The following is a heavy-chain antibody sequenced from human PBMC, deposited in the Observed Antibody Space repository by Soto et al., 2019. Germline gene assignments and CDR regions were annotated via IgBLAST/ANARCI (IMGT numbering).Heavy chain of an antibody. CDR1: GFAFSSYG. D-gene: IGHD3-3*01. CDR2: ISYDGISK. V-gene: IGHV3-30*18. J-gene: IGHJ6*02. Sequence: GGSLRLSCAASGFAFSSYGMHWVRQAPGKGLEWVAVISYDGISKYYADSVKGRFTISRDDSKNTLYLQMNSLRGEDTAVYYCAKDPGHYDFWSHSRPDGMDVWGQGTTVTVYS. CDR3: AKDPGHYDFWSHSRPDGMDV.